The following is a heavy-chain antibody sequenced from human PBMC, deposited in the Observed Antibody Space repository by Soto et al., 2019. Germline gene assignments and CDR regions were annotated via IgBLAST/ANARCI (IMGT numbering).Heavy chain of an antibody. CDR3: ARGLRYSGMDV. Sequence: SETLSLTCAVHRGSFNAYSWTWIRQPPGKGLEWIGGIDHSGSTTYNPSLKSRIIMSVDTSKNQFSLNVSSMTAADTAVYYCARGLRYSGMDVWGQGTTVTVSS. CDR2: IDHSGST. V-gene: IGHV4-34*01. CDR1: RGSFNAYS. J-gene: IGHJ6*02.